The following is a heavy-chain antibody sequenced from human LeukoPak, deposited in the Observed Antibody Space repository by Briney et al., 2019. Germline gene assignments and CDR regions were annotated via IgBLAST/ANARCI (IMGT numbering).Heavy chain of an antibody. V-gene: IGHV4-59*08. D-gene: IGHD2-2*01. Sequence: SQTLSLTCTVSGGSISSYYWSWIRQPPGQGLEWIGYIYYSGSTNYNPSLKSRVTISVDTSKNQFSLKLSSVTAADTAVYYCARQRAYCSSTSCYAIDPSDYYYGMDVWGQGTTVTVSS. CDR2: IYYSGST. CDR1: GGSISSYY. J-gene: IGHJ6*02. CDR3: ARQRAYCSSTSCYAIDPSDYYYGMDV.